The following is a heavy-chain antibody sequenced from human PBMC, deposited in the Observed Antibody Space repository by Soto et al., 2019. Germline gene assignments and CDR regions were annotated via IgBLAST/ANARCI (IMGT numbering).Heavy chain of an antibody. CDR3: ARDWAIAAAGNHWSDP. J-gene: IGHJ5*02. CDR1: GGSISSYY. D-gene: IGHD6-13*01. CDR2: IYYSGST. Sequence: SETLSLTCTVSGGSISSYYWSWIRQPPGKGLEWIGYIYYSGSTNYNPSLKSRVTISVDTSKNQFSLKLSSVTAADTAVYYCARDWAIAAAGNHWSDPWGQGTLVTVAS. V-gene: IGHV4-59*01.